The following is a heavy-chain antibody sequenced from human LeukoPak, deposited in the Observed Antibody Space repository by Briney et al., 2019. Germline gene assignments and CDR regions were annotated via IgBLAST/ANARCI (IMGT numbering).Heavy chain of an antibody. V-gene: IGHV3-48*03. CDR3: AELGITMIGGV. CDR1: GFTFSSYE. D-gene: IGHD3-10*02. Sequence: PGGSLRLSCGDSGFTFSSYEMNWVRQAPGKGLEWVSYISSSGSTIYYADSVKGRFTISRDNAKNSLYLQMNSLRAEDTAVYYCAELGITMIGGVWGKGTTVTISS. CDR2: ISSSGSTI. J-gene: IGHJ6*04.